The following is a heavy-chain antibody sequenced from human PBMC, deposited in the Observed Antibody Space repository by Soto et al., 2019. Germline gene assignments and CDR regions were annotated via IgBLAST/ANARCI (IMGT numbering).Heavy chain of an antibody. J-gene: IGHJ5*02. V-gene: IGHV4-59*01. CDR3: ARDRGLGSGWYGWFDP. Sequence: PSETLSLTCTVSGGSISSYYWSWIRQPPGKGLEWIGYIYYSGSTNYNPSLKSRGTISVDTPKNQFSLKLSSVTAADTAVYYCARDRGLGSGWYGWFDPWGQGTLVTVSS. CDR1: GGSISSYY. D-gene: IGHD6-19*01. CDR2: IYYSGST.